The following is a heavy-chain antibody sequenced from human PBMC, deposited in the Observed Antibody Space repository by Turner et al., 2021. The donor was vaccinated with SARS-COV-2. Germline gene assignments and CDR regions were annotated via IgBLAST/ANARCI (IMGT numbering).Heavy chain of an antibody. CDR1: GFTFDDYA. V-gene: IGHV3-9*01. J-gene: IGHJ5*02. Sequence: EVQLVESGGGLVQPGRSLRLSCAASGFTFDDYAMHWVRQGPGKGLEWVSGIRWNSDSIGYAGSVKGRITISRDNAKNSLYLQMNSLRAEDTALYYCAKDSSVDYTGTLGSWGQGTLVTVSS. D-gene: IGHD4-4*01. CDR3: AKDSSVDYTGTLGS. CDR2: IRWNSDSI.